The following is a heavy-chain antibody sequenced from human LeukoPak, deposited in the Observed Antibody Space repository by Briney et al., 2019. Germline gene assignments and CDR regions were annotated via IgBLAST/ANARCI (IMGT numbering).Heavy chain of an antibody. CDR2: IYSGGST. Sequence: PGGSLRLSCAASGFTFSSYAMSWVRQAPGKGLEWVSVIYSGGSTYYADSEKGRFTISGDNSKNTLYLQMNSLRAEDTAVYYCARSYSSGWYYFDYWGQGTLVTVSS. J-gene: IGHJ4*02. V-gene: IGHV3-66*01. CDR3: ARSYSSGWYYFDY. CDR1: GFTFSSYA. D-gene: IGHD6-19*01.